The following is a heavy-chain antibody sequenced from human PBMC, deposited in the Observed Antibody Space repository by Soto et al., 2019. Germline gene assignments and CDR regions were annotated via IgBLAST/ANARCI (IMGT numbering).Heavy chain of an antibody. D-gene: IGHD2-2*01. CDR2: INAGNGNT. CDR3: ARDWGIVVVPAAIWDWFDP. CDR1: GYSLTSYA. V-gene: IGHV1-3*01. J-gene: IGHJ5*02. Sequence: GTSVKVSCKASGYSLTSYAMHWVRQAPGQRLEWMGWINAGNGNTKYSQKFQGRVTITRDTSASTAYMELSSLRSEDTAVYYCARDWGIVVVPAAIWDWFDPWGQGTLVTVSS.